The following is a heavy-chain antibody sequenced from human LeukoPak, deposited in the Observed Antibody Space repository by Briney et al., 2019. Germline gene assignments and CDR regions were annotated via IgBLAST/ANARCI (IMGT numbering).Heavy chain of an antibody. J-gene: IGHJ3*02. D-gene: IGHD3-10*01. Sequence: PGGSLRLSCAASGFTFSSYWMHWVRQAPGKGLVWVSRINSDGSSTSYADSVKGRFTISRDNAKNTLYLQMNSLRAEDTAVYYCAKYYYGSGSPWIDAFDIWGQGTMVTVSS. CDR1: GFTFSSYW. V-gene: IGHV3-74*01. CDR3: AKYYYGSGSPWIDAFDI. CDR2: INSDGSST.